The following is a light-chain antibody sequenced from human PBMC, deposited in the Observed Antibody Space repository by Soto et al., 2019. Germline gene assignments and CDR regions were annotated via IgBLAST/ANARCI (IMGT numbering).Light chain of an antibody. Sequence: QSVLTQPRSVSGSPGQSVTISCTGTSSDVGGYNYVSWYQQHPGKAPKLMIYDVSKRPSGVPDRFSGCKSGNTASLTISGLQAEDEAQYYCCSYAGSYTEVFGTGTKLTVL. V-gene: IGLV2-11*01. CDR1: SSDVGGYNY. CDR3: CSYAGSYTEV. J-gene: IGLJ1*01. CDR2: DVS.